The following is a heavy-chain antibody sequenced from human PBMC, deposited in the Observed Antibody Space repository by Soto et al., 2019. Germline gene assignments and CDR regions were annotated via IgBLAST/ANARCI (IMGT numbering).Heavy chain of an antibody. Sequence: SETLSLTCTVSGGSISCYYWSWFRQPPGKGLEWIGYIYYSGSTNYNPSLKSRVTISVDTSKNQFSLKLSSVTAADTAVYYCARAWGRVFDYWGQGTLVTVAS. CDR3: ARAWGRVFDY. CDR1: GGSISCYY. CDR2: IYYSGST. V-gene: IGHV4-59*01. J-gene: IGHJ4*02. D-gene: IGHD2-15*01.